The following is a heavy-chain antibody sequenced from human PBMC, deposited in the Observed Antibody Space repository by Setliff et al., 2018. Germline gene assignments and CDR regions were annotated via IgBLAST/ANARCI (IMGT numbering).Heavy chain of an antibody. V-gene: IGHV4-38-2*02. CDR1: GYSISSGYI. Sequence: PSETLSLTCTVSGYSISSGYIWGWIRQPPGKGLEWVGNIGHTGSINYNPSLKSRLTISRDTSKNQVSLKLNSVTAADTAVYYCARDLGHGGDSDYWGQGILVTVSS. J-gene: IGHJ4*02. CDR3: ARDLGHGGDSDY. CDR2: IGHTGSI. D-gene: IGHD2-21*02.